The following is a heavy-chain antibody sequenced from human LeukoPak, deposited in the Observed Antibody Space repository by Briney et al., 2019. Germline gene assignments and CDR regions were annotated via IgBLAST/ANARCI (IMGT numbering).Heavy chain of an antibody. D-gene: IGHD3-9*01. CDR2: IRGSGDSS. V-gene: IGHV3-23*01. CDR1: GFTFSSYA. J-gene: IGHJ4*02. Sequence: GGSLRLSCAASGFTFSSYAMTWVRQAPGKGLEWVSSIRGSGDSSYYADSVKGRFTISRDNAKNSLYLQMNSLRAEDTAVYYCVRDRRTWGDILTGYHDYWGQGTLVTVSS. CDR3: VRDRRTWGDILTGYHDY.